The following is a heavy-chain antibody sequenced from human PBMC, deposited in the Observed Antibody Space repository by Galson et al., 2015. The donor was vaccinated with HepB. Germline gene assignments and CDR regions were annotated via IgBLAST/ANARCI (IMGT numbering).Heavy chain of an antibody. J-gene: IGHJ3*02. V-gene: IGHV3-7*03. D-gene: IGHD5-12*01. CDR1: GFTFSNYN. CDR3: ARGRGYEAFDI. CDR2: IKQDGSEK. Sequence: SLRLSCATSGFTFSNYNMSWVRQAPGKGLEWVANIKQDGSEKYYVDSVKGRFTISRDNAKNSLYLQMNSLRAEDTAGYYCARGRGYEAFDIWGQGTTVTISS.